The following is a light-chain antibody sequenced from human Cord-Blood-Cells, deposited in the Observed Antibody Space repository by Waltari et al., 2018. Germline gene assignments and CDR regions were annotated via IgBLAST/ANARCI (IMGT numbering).Light chain of an antibody. V-gene: IGKV1-5*03. CDR2: KAS. CDR3: QQYNSYSWT. CDR1: QSISSW. Sequence: DIHITQSPSTLSAYVVATVTITCRASQSISSWLAWYQQKPGKAPKLLIYKASSLESGVPSRFSGSGSGTEFTLTISSLQPDDFATYYCQQYNSYSWTFGQGTKVEIK. J-gene: IGKJ1*01.